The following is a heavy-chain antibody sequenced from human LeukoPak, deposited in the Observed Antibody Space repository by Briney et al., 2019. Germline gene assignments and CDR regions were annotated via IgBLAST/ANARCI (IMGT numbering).Heavy chain of an antibody. Sequence: GGSLRLSCAASGFTFSSYSMNWVRQAPGKGLEWVSYISSSSSTIYYADSVKGRFTISRDNAKNSLYLQMNSLRAEDTAVYYCAREGIVVPAAKYFVYWGQGTLVTVSS. CDR3: AREGIVVPAAKYFVY. J-gene: IGHJ4*02. CDR2: ISSSSSTI. CDR1: GFTFSSYS. D-gene: IGHD2-2*01. V-gene: IGHV3-48*04.